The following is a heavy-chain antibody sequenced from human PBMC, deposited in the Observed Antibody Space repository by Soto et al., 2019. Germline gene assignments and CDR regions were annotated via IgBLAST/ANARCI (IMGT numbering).Heavy chain of an antibody. D-gene: IGHD3-9*01. V-gene: IGHV1-18*01. J-gene: IGHJ4*02. CDR2: ISAYNGNT. CDR1: GYTFTSYG. CDR3: SSWRNSNYDILTGYSVSFDY. Sequence: ASVKVSCKASGYTFTSYGISWVRQAPGQGLEWMGWISAYNGNTNYAQKLQGRVTMTTDTSTSTAYMELKSLRSDDTAVYYCSSWRNSNYDILTGYSVSFDYWGQGTLVTVSS.